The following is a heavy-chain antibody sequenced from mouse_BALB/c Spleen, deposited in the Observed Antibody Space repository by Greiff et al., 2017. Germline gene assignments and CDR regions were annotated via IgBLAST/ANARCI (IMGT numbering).Heavy chain of an antibody. Sequence: VKDRFTISRDDSQSMLYLQMNNLKTEDTAMYYCVRQVYYGYDGYSDYWGQGTTLTVSS. D-gene: IGHD2-2*01. V-gene: IGHV10S3*01. CDR3: VRQVYYGYDGYSDY. J-gene: IGHJ2*01.